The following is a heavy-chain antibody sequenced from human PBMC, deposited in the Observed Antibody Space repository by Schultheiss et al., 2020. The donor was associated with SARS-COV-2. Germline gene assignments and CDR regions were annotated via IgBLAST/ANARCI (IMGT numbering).Heavy chain of an antibody. J-gene: IGHJ4*02. CDR3: ARSIAAAGTTLHY. CDR1: GGSISSYY. Sequence: SQTLSLTCTVSGGSISSYYWSWIRQPPVKGLEWIGYIYYSGSTNYNPSLKSRVTISVDTSKNQFSLKLSSVTAADTAVYYCARSIAAAGTTLHYWGQGTLVTVSS. D-gene: IGHD6-13*01. V-gene: IGHV4-59*08. CDR2: IYYSGST.